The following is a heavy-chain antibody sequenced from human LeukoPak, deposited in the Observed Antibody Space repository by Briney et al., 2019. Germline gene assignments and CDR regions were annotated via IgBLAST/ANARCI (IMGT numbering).Heavy chain of an antibody. CDR1: AYTLTELS. J-gene: IGHJ4*02. CDR2: FHPEDAET. Sequence: PSVKVSCKVYAYTLTELSMHWVRQAAGKGLEWMGGFHPEDAETIYAQKLQGRVTMTTDTSARPAYMGLRSLRSDDTAVYYCARDPYDYVWGRYRGSEKNYFDYWGQGTLVSVPS. V-gene: IGHV1-24*01. CDR3: ARDPYDYVWGRYRGSEKNYFDY. D-gene: IGHD3-16*02.